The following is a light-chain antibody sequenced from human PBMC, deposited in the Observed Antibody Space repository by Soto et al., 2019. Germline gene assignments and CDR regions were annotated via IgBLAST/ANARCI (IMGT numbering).Light chain of an antibody. CDR3: QQRGNWPLT. CDR1: QLISNY. Sequence: EVVMTQSPATVSVSPGERATLSCRANQLISNYLAWYQQKPGQAPRLLIYDASNRATGIPARFSGSGSGTDSTLTISSLEPEDFAVYYCQQRGNWPLTFGGGTKVDIK. V-gene: IGKV3-11*01. J-gene: IGKJ4*01. CDR2: DAS.